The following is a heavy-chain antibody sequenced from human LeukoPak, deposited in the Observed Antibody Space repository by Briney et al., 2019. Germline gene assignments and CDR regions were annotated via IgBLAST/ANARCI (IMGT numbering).Heavy chain of an antibody. Sequence: GGSLKLSCAASGFTFSSYSMNWVRQAPGKGLEWVSYISSSSSTIYYADSVKGRFTISRDNAKNSMYLQMNSLRAEDTAVYYCAREVSQYSNYVGSFNYWGQGTLVTVSS. CDR3: AREVSQYSNYVGSFNY. CDR1: GFTFSSYS. D-gene: IGHD4-11*01. CDR2: ISSSSSTI. J-gene: IGHJ4*02. V-gene: IGHV3-48*01.